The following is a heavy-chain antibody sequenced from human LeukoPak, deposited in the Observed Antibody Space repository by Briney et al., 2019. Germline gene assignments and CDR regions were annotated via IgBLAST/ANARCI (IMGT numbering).Heavy chain of an antibody. V-gene: IGHV3-48*01. CDR2: ISSSSSTI. J-gene: IGHJ5*02. Sequence: GGSLRLSCAASGFTFSGYSMNWVRQAPGKGLEWVSYISSSSSTIYYADSVKGRFTISRDNAKNSLYLQMNSLRAEDTAVYYCARELSYCSSTSCYNWFDPWGQGTLVTVSS. CDR1: GFTFSGYS. D-gene: IGHD2-2*01. CDR3: ARELSYCSSTSCYNWFDP.